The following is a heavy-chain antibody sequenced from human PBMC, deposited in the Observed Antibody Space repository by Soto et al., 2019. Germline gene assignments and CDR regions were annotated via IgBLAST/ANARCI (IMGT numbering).Heavy chain of an antibody. CDR1: GYTFTSYG. CDR3: ARDNGYSGYEKNYYYGMDV. Sequence: GASVKVSCKASGYTFTSYGISWVRQAPGQGLEWMGWISAYNGNTNYAQKLQGRVTMTTDTSTSTAYMELRSLRSDDTAVYYCARDNGYSGYEKNYYYGMDVWGQGTTVTVSS. CDR2: ISAYNGNT. D-gene: IGHD5-12*01. J-gene: IGHJ6*02. V-gene: IGHV1-18*04.